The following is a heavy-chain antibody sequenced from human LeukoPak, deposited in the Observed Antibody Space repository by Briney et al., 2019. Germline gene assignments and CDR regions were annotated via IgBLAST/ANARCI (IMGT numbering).Heavy chain of an antibody. V-gene: IGHV4-39*07. D-gene: IGHD6-6*01. CDR3: ARGGATRPLPYYYYYIDV. CDR1: GGSMTAGDYY. J-gene: IGHJ6*03. Sequence: SETLSLTCTVSGGSMTAGDYYWGWVRQPPGTGLQWIATSYQGASLKSRVTISLDTSKNQFSLRLTSVTAADTAVYYCARGGATRPLPYYYYYIDVWGKGTTVTVSS. CDR2: S.